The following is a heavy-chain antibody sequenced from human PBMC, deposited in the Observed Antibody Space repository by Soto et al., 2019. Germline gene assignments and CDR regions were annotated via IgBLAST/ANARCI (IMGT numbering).Heavy chain of an antibody. J-gene: IGHJ5*02. CDR2: ISGNGGGT. V-gene: IGHV3-23*01. CDR1: VFTFSFYA. CDR3: AKATELFSDWFDP. D-gene: IGHD1-26*01. Sequence: WWSLRLSCSASVFTFSFYAMTWVRQAPGKGLEWVSTISGNGGGTYYADSVKGRFTISRDNSKNTLSLQMNSLRAEDTAVYYCAKATELFSDWFDPWGQGSLVTVSS.